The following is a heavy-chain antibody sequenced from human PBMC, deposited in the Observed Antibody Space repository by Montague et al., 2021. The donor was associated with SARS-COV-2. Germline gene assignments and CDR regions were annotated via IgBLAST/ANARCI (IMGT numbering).Heavy chain of an antibody. Sequence: SETLSLTCAVSGGSISSSNWWSWVRQPPGKGLEWIGEIHHSGSTNYNPSLNSRVTISVSTSGSQFSLRLTSVTAADTAVYYCARARGSHYMSWFDSWGQGTLVAVSS. CDR1: GGSISSSNW. CDR2: IHHSGST. V-gene: IGHV4-4*02. J-gene: IGHJ5*01. CDR3: ARARGSHYMSWFDS. D-gene: IGHD3-10*01.